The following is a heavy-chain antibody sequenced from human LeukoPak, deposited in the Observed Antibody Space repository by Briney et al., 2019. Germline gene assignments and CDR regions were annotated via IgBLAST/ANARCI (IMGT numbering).Heavy chain of an antibody. CDR2: ISSSSNTI. CDR1: GFTFNTYS. Sequence: GGSLSLSCAASGFTFNTYSMNWVRQAPGKGLEWVSYISSSSNTIYYADSVKGRFTISRDNAKNSLYLQMNSLRAEDTAVYYCARDLGYSSGWPFDYWGQGTLVTVSS. D-gene: IGHD6-19*01. J-gene: IGHJ4*02. CDR3: ARDLGYSSGWPFDY. V-gene: IGHV3-48*04.